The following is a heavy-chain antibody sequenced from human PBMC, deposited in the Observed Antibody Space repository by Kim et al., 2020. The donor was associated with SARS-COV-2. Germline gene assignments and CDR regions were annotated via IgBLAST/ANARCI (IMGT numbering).Heavy chain of an antibody. CDR1: GDSVSSNGAA. D-gene: IGHD6-13*01. J-gene: IGHJ5*02. V-gene: IGHV6-1*01. CDR2: TYYRSMWYY. CDR3: ARSGAEYSSSWPIDH. Sequence: SQTLSLTCAISGDSVSSNGAAWNWIRQSPSRGLEWLGRTYYRSMWYYDYEVSVKSRVSIYPDTSKNQFSLQLNFVTPEDTAVYYCARSGAEYSSSWPIDHWGQGTLVTVSS.